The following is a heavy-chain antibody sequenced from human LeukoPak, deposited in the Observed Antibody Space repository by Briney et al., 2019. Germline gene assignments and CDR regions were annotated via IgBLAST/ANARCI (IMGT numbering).Heavy chain of an antibody. J-gene: IGHJ6*03. Sequence: SETLSLTCAVYGGSFSGYYWSWIRQPPGKGLEWIGYIYYSGSTYYNPSLKSRVTISVDTSKNQFSLKLSSVTAADTAVYYCARLAPYHYYMDVWGKGTTVTVSS. CDR2: IYYSGST. CDR1: GGSFSGYY. CDR3: ARLAPYHYYMDV. V-gene: IGHV4-59*12. D-gene: IGHD3-3*02.